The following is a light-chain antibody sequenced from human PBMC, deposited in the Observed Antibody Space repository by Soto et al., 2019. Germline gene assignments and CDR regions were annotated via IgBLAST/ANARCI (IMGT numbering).Light chain of an antibody. J-gene: IGKJ5*01. CDR3: HQRSNWLDT. Sequence: EIVLPQSPGTPSFSPGERASLSCRASQSVSYNYLAWYQQKPGQAPRLLIYDASKRATGIPARFSGSGSGTDFTLTISSLEAEDFAVYYCHQRSNWLDTFGQGTRLEIK. CDR1: QSVSYNY. CDR2: DAS. V-gene: IGKV3-11*01.